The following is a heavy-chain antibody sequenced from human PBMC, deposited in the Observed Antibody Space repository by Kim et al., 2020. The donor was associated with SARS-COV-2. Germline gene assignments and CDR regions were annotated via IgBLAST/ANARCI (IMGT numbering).Heavy chain of an antibody. V-gene: IGHV1-2*04. Sequence: ASVKVSCKASGYTFTGYYMHWVRQAPGQGLEWMGWINPNSGGTNYAQKFQGWVTMTRDTSISTAYMELSRLRSDDTAVYYCARGDCSGGSCYRYYYYGMDVWGQGTTVTVSS. CDR1: GYTFTGYY. J-gene: IGHJ6*02. CDR2: INPNSGGT. CDR3: ARGDCSGGSCYRYYYYGMDV. D-gene: IGHD2-15*01.